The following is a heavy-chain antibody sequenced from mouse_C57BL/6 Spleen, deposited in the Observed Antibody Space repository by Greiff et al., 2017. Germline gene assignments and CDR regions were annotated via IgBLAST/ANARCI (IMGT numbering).Heavy chain of an antibody. CDR1: GFTFSSYA. Sequence: LQQSGEGLVKPGGSLKLSCAASGFTFSSYAMSWVRQTPEKRLEWVAYISSGGDYIYYADTVKGRFTISRDNARNTLYLQMSSLKSEDTAMYYCTRPRRNYYAMDYWGQGTSVTVSS. V-gene: IGHV5-9-1*02. CDR3: TRPRRNYYAMDY. J-gene: IGHJ4*01. CDR2: ISSGGDYI.